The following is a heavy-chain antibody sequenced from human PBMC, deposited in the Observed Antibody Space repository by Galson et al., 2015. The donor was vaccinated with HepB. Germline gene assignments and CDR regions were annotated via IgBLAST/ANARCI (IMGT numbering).Heavy chain of an antibody. Sequence: ETLSLTCTVSGYSIISGYYWGWIRQPPGKGLEWIGSIYHSGGTYCNPSLKSRVTISVDTSKNQFSLKVSSVTAADTAVYYCARGIGYSSNLRTPFDWYFDLWGRGTLVTVSS. J-gene: IGHJ2*01. V-gene: IGHV4-38-2*02. D-gene: IGHD6-13*01. CDR3: ARGIGYSSNLRTPFDWYFDL. CDR2: IYHSGGT. CDR1: GYSIISGYY.